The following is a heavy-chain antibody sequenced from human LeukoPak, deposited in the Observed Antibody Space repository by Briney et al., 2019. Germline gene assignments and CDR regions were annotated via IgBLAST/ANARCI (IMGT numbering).Heavy chain of an antibody. CDR1: GFTFSDYY. CDR3: ARAEGGPATAIY. Sequence: RSGGSLRLSCAASGFTFSDYYMSWIRQAPGRGLEWVSYISTGSSYTNYADSVKGRFTISRDNAKNSLYLQMNSLRAEDTALYYCARAEGGPATAIYWGQGTLVTVSS. V-gene: IGHV3-11*05. J-gene: IGHJ4*02. D-gene: IGHD2-21*02. CDR2: ISTGSSYT.